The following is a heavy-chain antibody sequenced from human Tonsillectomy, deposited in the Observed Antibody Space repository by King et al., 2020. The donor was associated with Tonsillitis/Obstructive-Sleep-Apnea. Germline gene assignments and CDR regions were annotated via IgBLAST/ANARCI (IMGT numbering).Heavy chain of an antibody. D-gene: IGHD2-2*01. V-gene: IGHV4-34*01. CDR2: INHSGST. J-gene: IGHJ4*02. CDR3: ATCSRGGYQLLWHY. Sequence: VQLQQWGAGLLKPSETLSLTCAVYGGSFSGYYWSWIRQPPGKGLEWIGEINHSGSTNYNPSLKSRVTISVDTSKNQFSLKLSSVTAADTAVYYCATCSRGGYQLLWHYWGQGTLVTVSS. CDR1: GGSFSGYY.